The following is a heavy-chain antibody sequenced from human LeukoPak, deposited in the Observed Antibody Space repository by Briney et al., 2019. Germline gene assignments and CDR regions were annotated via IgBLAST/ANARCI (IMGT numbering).Heavy chain of an antibody. J-gene: IGHJ5*01. D-gene: IGHD3-22*01. Sequence: PGGSLRLSXQASGFTFYMYAMSWVCQAPGKGLEWVASMCGTAGCTFYPDSVKGRFTISRDNSKNVLYLRMNSLTAEDTAIYYCAKDRPNFHENSGHYYRRDGDSWGQGTLVTVSS. CDR2: MCGTAGCT. V-gene: IGHV3-23*01. CDR3: AKDRPNFHENSGHYYRRDGDS. CDR1: GFTFYMYA.